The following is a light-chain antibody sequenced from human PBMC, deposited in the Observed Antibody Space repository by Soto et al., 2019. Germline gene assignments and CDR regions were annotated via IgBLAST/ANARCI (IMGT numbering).Light chain of an antibody. Sequence: QSVLTQPASVSGSPGQSITISCTGTSGDVGNFDLVSWYQQHPGKAPKLIIYEVNKRPSAVSNRFSGSKSDNTASLTISGLQAEDEADYYCCSYAGSRTFVFGIGTKVTVL. CDR2: EVN. J-gene: IGLJ1*01. CDR3: CSYAGSRTFV. CDR1: SGDVGNFDL. V-gene: IGLV2-23*02.